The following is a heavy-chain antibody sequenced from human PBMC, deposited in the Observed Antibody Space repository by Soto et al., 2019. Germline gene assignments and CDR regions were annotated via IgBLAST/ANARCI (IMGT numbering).Heavy chain of an antibody. V-gene: IGHV4-34*01. CDR2: INHSGST. CDR1: GGSFSGYY. J-gene: IGHJ5*02. Sequence: PSETLSLTCAVSGGSFSGYYWGWLRQPPGKGLEWIGEINHSGSTNYNPSLKSGVTISVDTSKNQFSLKPSSVTAADTAVYYCVAGLHRGSLKVPWFDPWGQGTLVTVSS. D-gene: IGHD1-26*01. CDR3: VAGLHRGSLKVPWFDP.